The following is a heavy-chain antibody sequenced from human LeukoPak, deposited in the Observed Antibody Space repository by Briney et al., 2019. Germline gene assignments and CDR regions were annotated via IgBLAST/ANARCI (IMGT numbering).Heavy chain of an antibody. CDR1: GYTFTGYY. J-gene: IGHJ4*02. Sequence: ASVKVSCKASGYTFTGYYMHWVRQAPGQGLEWMGRISPNSGGTNYAQKFQGRVTMTRDTSISTAYMELSRLRSDDTAVYYCARADLYYYDSSGYNWGQGTLVTVSS. D-gene: IGHD3-22*01. CDR3: ARADLYYYDSSGYN. CDR2: ISPNSGGT. V-gene: IGHV1-2*06.